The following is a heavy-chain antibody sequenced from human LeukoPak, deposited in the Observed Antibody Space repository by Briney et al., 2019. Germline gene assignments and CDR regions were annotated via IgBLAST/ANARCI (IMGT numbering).Heavy chain of an antibody. CDR2: MNPNSGNT. Sequence: ASVKVSCKASGYTFTSYDINWVRQATGQGLEWVGWMNPNSGNTGYAQKFQGRVTMTRNTSITTAYMELSSLRSEDTAVYYCARGGVFMAAGTFDYWGQGTLVTVSS. CDR3: ARGGVFMAAGTFDY. J-gene: IGHJ4*02. D-gene: IGHD6-13*01. CDR1: GYTFTSYD. V-gene: IGHV1-8*01.